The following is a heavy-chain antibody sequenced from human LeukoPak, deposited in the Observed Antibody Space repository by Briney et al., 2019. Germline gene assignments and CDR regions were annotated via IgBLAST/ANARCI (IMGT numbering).Heavy chain of an antibody. J-gene: IGHJ3*02. CDR2: ISSSSYI. CDR1: GFTFSSYS. V-gene: IGHV3-21*04. Sequence: GGSLRLSCAASGFTFSSYSMNWVRQAPGKGLEWVSSISSSSYIYYADSVKGRFTISRDNAKNSLYLQMNSLRAEDTAVYYCARDDCSSTSCSAHAFDIWGQGTMVTVSS. D-gene: IGHD2-2*01. CDR3: ARDDCSSTSCSAHAFDI.